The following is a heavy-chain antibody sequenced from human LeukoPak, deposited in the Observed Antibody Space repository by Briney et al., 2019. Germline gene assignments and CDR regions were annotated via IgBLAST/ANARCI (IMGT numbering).Heavy chain of an antibody. CDR2: IKQDGSEK. D-gene: IGHD3-3*01. CDR1: GFTFSSYW. CDR3: ARHEVLRFLEWSSWFDP. V-gene: IGHV3-7*01. Sequence: GGSLRLSCAASGFTFSSYWMSWVRQAPGKGLEWVANIKQDGSEKYYVDSVKGRFTISRDNAKNSLYLQMNSLRAEDTAVYYCARHEVLRFLEWSSWFDPWAREPWSPSPQ. J-gene: IGHJ5*02.